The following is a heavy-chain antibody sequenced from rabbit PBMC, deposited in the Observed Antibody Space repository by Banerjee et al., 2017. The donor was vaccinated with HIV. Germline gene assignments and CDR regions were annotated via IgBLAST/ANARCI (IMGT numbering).Heavy chain of an antibody. J-gene: IGHJ3*01. CDR3: ARRNVGSWIRLDL. CDR2: IYTGSINA. CDR1: GFDFSSYY. V-gene: IGHV1S40*01. Sequence: QSLEETGGGLVQPGGSLTLSCKASGFDFSSYYMNWVRQAPGKGLEWIGYIYTGSINAHYATWAKGRFTISRTSSTTVTLQMTSLTAADTATYFCARRNVGSWIRLDLWGPGTLVTVS. D-gene: IGHD4-2*01.